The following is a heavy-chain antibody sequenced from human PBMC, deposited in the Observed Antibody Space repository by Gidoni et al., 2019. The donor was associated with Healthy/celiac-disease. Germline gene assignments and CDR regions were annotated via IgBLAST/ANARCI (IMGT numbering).Heavy chain of an antibody. CDR3: ARGGTPYCSSTSCYVFQH. CDR2: IYYSGST. Sequence: QVQLQESGPGLVKPSETLSLTCTVSGGSISSYYWSWIRQPPGKGLEWIGYIYYSGSTNYNPSLKSRVTISVDTSKNQFSLKLSSVTAADTAVYYCARGGTPYCSSTSCYVFQHWGQGTLVTVSS. CDR1: GGSISSYY. V-gene: IGHV4-59*01. J-gene: IGHJ1*01. D-gene: IGHD2-2*01.